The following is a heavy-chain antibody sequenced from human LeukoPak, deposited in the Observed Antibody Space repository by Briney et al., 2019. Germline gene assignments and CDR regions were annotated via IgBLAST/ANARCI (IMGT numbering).Heavy chain of an antibody. D-gene: IGHD4-17*01. V-gene: IGHV4-34*01. CDR3: ARSGDYVFDY. J-gene: IGHJ4*02. Sequence: PSETLSLTCAVYGGPFSGYYWSWIRQPPGKGLEWIGEINHSGSTNYNPSLKSRVTISVDTSKNQFSLKLSSVTAADTAVYYCARSGDYVFDYWGQGTLVTVSS. CDR2: INHSGST. CDR1: GGPFSGYY.